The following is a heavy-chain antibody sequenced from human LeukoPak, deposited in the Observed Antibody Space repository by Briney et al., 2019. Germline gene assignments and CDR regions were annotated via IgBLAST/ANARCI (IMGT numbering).Heavy chain of an antibody. J-gene: IGHJ3*02. CDR2: ISWNGGSI. Sequence: PGGSLRLSCAASGSTFDDYAMHWVRQAPGKGLEWVSGISWNGGSIRYADSVKGRFTISRDNAKNSLYLQMNSLRAEYMALYYCARGEGLLRHFDNWGQGTMVTVSS. CDR1: GSTFDDYA. D-gene: IGHD3-3*01. CDR3: ARGEGLLRHFDN. V-gene: IGHV3-9*03.